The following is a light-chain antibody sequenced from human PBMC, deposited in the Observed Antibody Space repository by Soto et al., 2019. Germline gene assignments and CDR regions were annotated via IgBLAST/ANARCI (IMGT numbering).Light chain of an antibody. CDR1: QCISSW. CDR2: EAS. Sequence: DIQVTQSPSTLSAPVGHRVPITCRASQCISSWLAWYQQKPGKAPTLLTYEASSLESGGPSSVGGTRSGTEFTLTKITLQPDDFAPDDCQPYNSHPWTFGQGTKVDIK. CDR3: QPYNSHPWT. V-gene: IGKV1-5*03. J-gene: IGKJ1*01.